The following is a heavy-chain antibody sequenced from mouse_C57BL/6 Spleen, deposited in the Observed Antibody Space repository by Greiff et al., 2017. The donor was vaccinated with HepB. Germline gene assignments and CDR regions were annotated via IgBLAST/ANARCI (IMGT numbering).Heavy chain of an antibody. CDR2: IDPSDSYT. J-gene: IGHJ2*01. Sequence: VQLQQPGAELVMPGASVKLSCKASGSTLTSSWMHWVKQRPGQGLEWIGEIDPSDSYTNYNQKFKGKSTLTVDKSSSTAYMQLSSLTSEDSAVYYCARAGTLDYWGQGTTLTVSS. CDR1: GSTLTSSW. D-gene: IGHD4-1*01. V-gene: IGHV1-69*01. CDR3: ARAGTLDY.